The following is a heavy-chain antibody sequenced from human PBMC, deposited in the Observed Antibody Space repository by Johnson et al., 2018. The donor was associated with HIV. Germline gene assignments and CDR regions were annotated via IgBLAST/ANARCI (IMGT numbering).Heavy chain of an antibody. Sequence: QVQLVESGGGLVKPGGYLRLSCVASGFSFGDCYMSWIRQAPGKGLEWISDINTSGTTVHYSDSVKGRFAISRDNAKNSLYLQMSSLRAEDTAVYFCAKFEGFITVNRVVGDAFDIWGQGTMVSVSS. CDR3: AKFEGFITVNRVVGDAFDI. J-gene: IGHJ3*02. V-gene: IGHV3-11*04. CDR1: GFSFGDCY. D-gene: IGHD3-10*01. CDR2: INTSGTTV.